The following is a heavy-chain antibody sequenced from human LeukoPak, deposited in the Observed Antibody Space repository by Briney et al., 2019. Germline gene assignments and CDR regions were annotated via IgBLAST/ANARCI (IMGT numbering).Heavy chain of an antibody. CDR2: VSGDGGSK. Sequence: GGPVRLPCGASGLPQQEYAMLGLRQAPRKGGEGVSLVSGDGGSKFYEDSVKGRFTISRNNGKNSVYPEVNRCRPGDPGLLYCAKEDVLRDFDWFSYDYYYGRHVWGQGTTVTVSS. D-gene: IGHD3-9*01. CDR3: AKEDVLRDFDWFSYDYYYGRHV. CDR1: GLPQQEYA. J-gene: IGHJ6*02. V-gene: IGHV3-43*02.